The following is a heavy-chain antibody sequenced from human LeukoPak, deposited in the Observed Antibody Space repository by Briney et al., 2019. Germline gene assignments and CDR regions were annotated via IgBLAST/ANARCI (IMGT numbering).Heavy chain of an antibody. D-gene: IGHD4/OR15-4a*01. CDR3: ARASGLSGWFDP. CDR2: INPNSGGT. CDR1: GYTFTGYY. V-gene: IGHV1-2*02. Sequence: ASVKVSCKASGYTFTGYYMHWVRQAPGQGLEWMGWINPNSGGTNYAQKFQGRVTMTRDTSISTAYMELSRLRSDDTAVYYCARASGLSGWFDPWGQGTLVTVSS. J-gene: IGHJ5*02.